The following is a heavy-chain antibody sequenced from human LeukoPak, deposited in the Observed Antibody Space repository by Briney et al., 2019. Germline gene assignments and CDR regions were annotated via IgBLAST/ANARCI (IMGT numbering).Heavy chain of an antibody. CDR3: AKGGIAAAGTHYFDY. Sequence: GGSLRLSCAASGFTFSSYAMHWVRQAPGKGLEWVAVISYDGSNKYYADSVKGRFTISRDNSKNTLYLQMNSLRAEDTAVYYCAKGGIAAAGTHYFDYWGQGTLVTVSS. V-gene: IGHV3-30-3*01. CDR1: GFTFSSYA. J-gene: IGHJ4*02. D-gene: IGHD6-13*01. CDR2: ISYDGSNK.